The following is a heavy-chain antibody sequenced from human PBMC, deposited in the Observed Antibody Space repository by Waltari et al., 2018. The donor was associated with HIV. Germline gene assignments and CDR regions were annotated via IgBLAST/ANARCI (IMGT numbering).Heavy chain of an antibody. CDR1: GYSLSSGYY. V-gene: IGHV4-38-2*02. D-gene: IGHD2-2*02. CDR3: AGGKSYQLLYRYPHDAFDI. CDR2: IYHSGST. J-gene: IGHJ3*02. Sequence: QVQLQESGPGLVKPSETLSLTCTVSGYSLSSGYYWGWIRQPPGKGLEWIGSIYHSGSTYYNPSLKSRVTISVDTSKNQFSLKLSSVTAADTAVYYCAGGKSYQLLYRYPHDAFDIWGQGTMVTVSS.